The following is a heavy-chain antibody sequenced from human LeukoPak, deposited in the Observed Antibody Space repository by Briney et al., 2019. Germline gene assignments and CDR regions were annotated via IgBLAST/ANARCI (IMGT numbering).Heavy chain of an antibody. V-gene: IGHV3-7*01. CDR2: IKQDGSEK. D-gene: IGHD3-10*01. Sequence: PGGSLRLSCAASGFTFSSYWMSWVRQAPGQGLTWVANIKQDGSEKYYVDSVKGRFTISRDNAKNSLYLQMNSLRAEDTAVYYCARDSGGFDTYCMDVWGKGTTVTVSS. J-gene: IGHJ6*03. CDR1: GFTFSSYW. CDR3: ARDSGGFDTYCMDV.